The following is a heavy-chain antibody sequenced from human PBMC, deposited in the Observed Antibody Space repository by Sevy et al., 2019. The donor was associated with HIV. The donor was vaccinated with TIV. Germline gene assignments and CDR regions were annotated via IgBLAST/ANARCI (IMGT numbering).Heavy chain of an antibody. V-gene: IGHV1-18*01. CDR1: GYTFSSYR. J-gene: IGHJ4*01. D-gene: IGHD2-15*01. Sequence: ASVKVSCKISGYTFSSYRITWVRQAPGQGLECMGWISPHNGDTNYAQKLQGRVTRITDTSTTTAYMELRNLRSDDTAVYYCARAYCSGGRCYSLAYWGQGTLVTVSS. CDR2: ISPHNGDT. CDR3: ARAYCSGGRCYSLAY.